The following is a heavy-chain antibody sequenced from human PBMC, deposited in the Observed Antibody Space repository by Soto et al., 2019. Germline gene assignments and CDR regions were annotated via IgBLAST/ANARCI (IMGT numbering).Heavy chain of an antibody. CDR3: ARDGRAFSIFGETMDV. CDR2: ISAYNGDT. V-gene: IGHV1-18*01. J-gene: IGHJ6*02. Sequence: VHLLQSGGEVKKPGASVKVSCKTSGYIFTNYAINWVRQAPDQGLEWMGWISAYNGDTKYAQRFQGRLTVTTDPSTTTAYMELGSLRSDDTAVYYCARDGRAFSIFGETMDVWGQGTTVTVSS. D-gene: IGHD3-3*01. CDR1: GYIFTNYA.